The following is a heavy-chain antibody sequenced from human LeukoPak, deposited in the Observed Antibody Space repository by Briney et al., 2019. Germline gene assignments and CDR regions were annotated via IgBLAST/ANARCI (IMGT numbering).Heavy chain of an antibody. D-gene: IGHD6-13*01. CDR2: ISWNSGSI. Sequence: GGSLRLSCAASGFTFDDYAMHWVRQAPGKGLEWVSGISWNSGSIGYADSVKGRFTISRDNAKNSLYLQMNSLRAEDMALYYCAKAYSSSWYYYMDVWGKGTTVTVSS. J-gene: IGHJ6*03. CDR1: GFTFDDYA. V-gene: IGHV3-9*03. CDR3: AKAYSSSWYYYMDV.